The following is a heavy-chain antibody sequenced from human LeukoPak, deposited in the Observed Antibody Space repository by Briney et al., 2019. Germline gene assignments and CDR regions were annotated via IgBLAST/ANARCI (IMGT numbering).Heavy chain of an antibody. CDR1: GGTFSSYA. J-gene: IGHJ5*02. CDR2: MNPNSGNT. V-gene: IGHV1-8*03. Sequence: GASVKVSCKASGGTFSSYAISWVRQAPGQGLEWMGWMNPNSGNTGYAQKFQGRVTITRNTSISTAYMELSSLRSEDTAVYYCARAPRSITMVRGVIITLYPFDPWGQGTLVTVSS. D-gene: IGHD3-10*01. CDR3: ARAPRSITMVRGVIITLYPFDP.